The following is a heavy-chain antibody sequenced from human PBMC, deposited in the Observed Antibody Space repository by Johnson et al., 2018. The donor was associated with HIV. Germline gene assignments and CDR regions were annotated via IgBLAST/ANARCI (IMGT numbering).Heavy chain of an antibody. J-gene: IGHJ3*02. CDR1: GFTFSSYA. D-gene: IGHD1-26*01. Sequence: QMQLVESGGGVVQPGRSLRLSCAASGFTFSSYAMHWVRQAPGKGLAWVAVISYDGSNKYYADSVKGRFPISRDNSQNTLYLQMNSLRAEDTAVYYCAKDRRQSSWELLDDAFDIWGQGTMVTVSS. CDR3: AKDRRQSSWELLDDAFDI. CDR2: ISYDGSNK. V-gene: IGHV3-30*04.